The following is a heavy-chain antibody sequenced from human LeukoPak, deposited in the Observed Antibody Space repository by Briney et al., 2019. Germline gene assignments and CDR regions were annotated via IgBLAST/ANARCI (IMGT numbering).Heavy chain of an antibody. CDR1: GGSISSYY. CDR2: IYDSGST. V-gene: IGHV4-59*01. J-gene: IGHJ3*02. Sequence: PSETLSLTCTVSGGSISSYYWSWIRQPPGKGLEWIGYIYDSGSTNYNPSLKSRVTISVDTSKNQFSLKLSSVTAADTAVFYCASLTTADAFDIWGQGTMVTVSS. CDR3: ASLTTADAFDI. D-gene: IGHD3-22*01.